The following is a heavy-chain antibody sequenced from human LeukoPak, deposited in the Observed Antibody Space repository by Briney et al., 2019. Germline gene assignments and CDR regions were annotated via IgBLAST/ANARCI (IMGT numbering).Heavy chain of an antibody. J-gene: IGHJ4*02. D-gene: IGHD2-21*02. CDR2: MKEEGKEK. CDR3: ARDGSTCGGDCYFARSQGLDY. CDR1: GFTFRSYW. V-gene: IGHV3-7*01. Sequence: PGGSLRPSCAASGFTFRSYWMSWVRQAPGKGLEWVANMKEEGKEKYYADSVKGRFTISRDNAKNSLYLQMNSLRAEDTAVYYCARDGSTCGGDCYFARSQGLDYWGQGTLVTVSS.